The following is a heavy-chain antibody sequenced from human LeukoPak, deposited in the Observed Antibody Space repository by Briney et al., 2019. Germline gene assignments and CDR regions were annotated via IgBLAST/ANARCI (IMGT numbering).Heavy chain of an antibody. J-gene: IGHJ3*02. V-gene: IGHV4-61*09. CDR2: FYSSGNT. CDR3: ARVALITIHENDAFDI. D-gene: IGHD3-3*01. Sequence: SETLSLTCTVSGGSIISNRHYWSWIPQPAGKGLEWIGHFYSSGNTKYNPSLKSRLTMSIDSSKNQFSLILTSVTAADTAVYYCARVALITIHENDAFDIWGQGTVVTVSS. CDR1: GGSIISNRHY.